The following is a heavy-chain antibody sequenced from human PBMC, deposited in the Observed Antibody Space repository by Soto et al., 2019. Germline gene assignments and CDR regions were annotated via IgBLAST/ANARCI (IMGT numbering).Heavy chain of an antibody. V-gene: IGHV3-73*02. CDR3: TSWGDYQSSELGDY. D-gene: IGHD3-16*01. CDR2: IRRKANSYAT. J-gene: IGHJ4*02. CDR1: GFTFSGSA. Sequence: EVQLVESGGGLVQPGGSLKLSCAASGFTFSGSAMHWVRQASGKGLEWVGRIRRKANSYATAYAASVKGRFTISRDDSKNTAYLQMNSLKTEDTAVYYCTSWGDYQSSELGDYWGQGTLVTVSS.